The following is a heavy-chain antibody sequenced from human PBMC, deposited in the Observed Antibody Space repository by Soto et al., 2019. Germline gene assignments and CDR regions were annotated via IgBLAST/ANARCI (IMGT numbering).Heavy chain of an antibody. CDR2: IGTAGDT. Sequence: GGSLRLSCAASGFTFSSYDMHWVRQATGKGLEWVSAIGTAGDTYYPGSVKGRFTISRENAKNSLYLQMNSLRAEDTAVYYCARALIEGLYGMDVWGQGTTVTVSS. J-gene: IGHJ6*02. CDR1: GFTFSSYD. V-gene: IGHV3-13*01. CDR3: ARALIEGLYGMDV.